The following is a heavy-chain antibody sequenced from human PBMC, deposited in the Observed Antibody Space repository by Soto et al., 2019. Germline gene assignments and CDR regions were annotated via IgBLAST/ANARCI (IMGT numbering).Heavy chain of an antibody. CDR3: ARDRGVVPAATGNWFDP. CDR2: IYYSGST. CDR1: GGSISSGGYY. J-gene: IGHJ5*02. D-gene: IGHD2-2*01. V-gene: IGHV4-31*03. Sequence: SETLSLTCTVSGGSISSGGYYWSWIRQHPGKGLEWIGYIYYSGSTYYNPSLKSRVTISVDTSKNQFSLKLSSVTAADTVVYYCARDRGVVPAATGNWFDPWGQGTLVTVSS.